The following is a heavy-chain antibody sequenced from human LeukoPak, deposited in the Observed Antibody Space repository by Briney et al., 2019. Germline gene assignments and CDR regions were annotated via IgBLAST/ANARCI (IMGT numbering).Heavy chain of an antibody. J-gene: IGHJ3*02. V-gene: IGHV4-4*07. D-gene: IGHD6-19*01. CDR1: GGSISSYY. CDR3: ARDSGSGWYGAAFDI. Sequence: PSETLSLTCTVSGGSISSYYWSWIRQPAGKGLEWIGRIYTSGSTNYNPSLKSRVTMSVDTSKNQFSLKLSPVTAADTAVYYCARDSGSGWYGAAFDIWGQGTMVTVSS. CDR2: IYTSGST.